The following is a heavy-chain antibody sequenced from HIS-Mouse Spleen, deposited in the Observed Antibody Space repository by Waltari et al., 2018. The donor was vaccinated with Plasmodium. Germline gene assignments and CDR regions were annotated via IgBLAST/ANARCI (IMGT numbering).Heavy chain of an antibody. V-gene: IGHV2-5*02. CDR1: GFSLSTSGVG. D-gene: IGHD2-2*01. CDR2: IYWDDDK. J-gene: IGHJ4*02. Sequence: QITLKESGPTLVKPTQTLPLTCTFSGFSLSTSGVGVGWIRQPPGKALEWLALIYWDDDKRYSPSLKSRLTITKDTSKNQVVLTMTNMDPVDTATYYCAHRPDCSSTSCYGGFDYWGQGTLVTVSS. CDR3: AHRPDCSSTSCYGGFDY.